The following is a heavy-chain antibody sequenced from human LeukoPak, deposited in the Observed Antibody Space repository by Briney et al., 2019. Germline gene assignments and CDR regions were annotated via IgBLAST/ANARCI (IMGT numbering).Heavy chain of an antibody. CDR1: GYTFTSYG. V-gene: IGHV1-18*01. Sequence: ASVKVPCKASGYTFTSYGISWVRQAPGQGFEWMGWISAYNGNTNYAQKLQGRVTMTTDTSTSTAYMELRSLRSDDTAVYYCARDRTRKNYYDSSGYGYWGQGTLVTVSS. J-gene: IGHJ4*02. CDR3: ARDRTRKNYYDSSGYGY. D-gene: IGHD3-22*01. CDR2: ISAYNGNT.